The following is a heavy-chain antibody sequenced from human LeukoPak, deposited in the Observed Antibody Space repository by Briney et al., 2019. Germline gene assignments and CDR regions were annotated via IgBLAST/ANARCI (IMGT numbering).Heavy chain of an antibody. CDR2: ISYTSTYI. D-gene: IGHD1-7*01. V-gene: IGHV3-21*01. CDR1: GFPFRDYS. Sequence: PGGSLRLSCAASGFPFRDYSINWVRQAPGKGLGWVSSISYTSTYIFYADSVRGRFTISRDNAKNSLYLQMNSLRAEDTAIYYCATLPGGPYGNYPVDCWGQGTLVTVSS. CDR3: ATLPGGPYGNYPVDC. J-gene: IGHJ4*02.